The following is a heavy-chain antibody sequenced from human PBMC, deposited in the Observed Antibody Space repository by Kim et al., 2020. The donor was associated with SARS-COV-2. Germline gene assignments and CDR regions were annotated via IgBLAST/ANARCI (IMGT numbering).Heavy chain of an antibody. D-gene: IGHD3-22*01. Sequence: SETLSLTCTVSGGSISSYYWSWIRQPPGKGLEWIGYIYYSGSTNYNPSLKSRVTISVDTSKNQFSLKLSSVTAADTAVYYCARGVYDRWYFDLWGRGTLVTVSS. V-gene: IGHV4-59*01. CDR1: GGSISSYY. J-gene: IGHJ2*01. CDR3: ARGVYDRWYFDL. CDR2: IYYSGST.